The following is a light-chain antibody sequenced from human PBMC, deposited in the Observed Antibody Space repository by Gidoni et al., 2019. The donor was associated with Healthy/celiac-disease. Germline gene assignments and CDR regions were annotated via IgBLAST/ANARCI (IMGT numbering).Light chain of an antibody. CDR1: QSISSY. V-gene: IGKV1-39*01. Sequence: DIQMTQSPSSLSASVGDRVTITCRASQSISSYLNWYPQKPGKAPKLLIYAASSLQSGIPSRFSGSRSGTDFTLTISSLQPEDFATYYCQQSYSTPTFGQGTKVEIK. CDR2: AAS. J-gene: IGKJ1*01. CDR3: QQSYSTPT.